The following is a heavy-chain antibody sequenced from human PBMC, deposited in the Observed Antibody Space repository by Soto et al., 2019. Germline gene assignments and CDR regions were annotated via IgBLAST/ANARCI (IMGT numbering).Heavy chain of an antibody. Sequence: QITLKESGPTLVKPTQTLTLTCTFSGFSLSTSGVGVGWIRQPPGKALEWLALIYWDGEKYYSPSLESRLTITKDTSKNQVVLTMTNMDPVDTAKYYCAHIISQGNYFDYWGQGSLVTVSS. CDR1: GFSLSTSGVG. V-gene: IGHV2-5*02. CDR3: AHIISQGNYFDY. D-gene: IGHD3-3*02. CDR2: IYWDGEK. J-gene: IGHJ4*02.